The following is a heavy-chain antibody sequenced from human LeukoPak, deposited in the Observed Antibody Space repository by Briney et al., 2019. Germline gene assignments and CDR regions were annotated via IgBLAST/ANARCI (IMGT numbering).Heavy chain of an antibody. Sequence: ASVKVSCKASGYTFTSYGISWVRQAPGQGLEWMGWISTYNGNTNYAQMLQGRITMTTDTSTSTAYMELSRLRSDDTAVYYCARSIRPENWFDPWGQGTLVTVSS. CDR3: ARSIRPENWFDP. V-gene: IGHV1-18*01. D-gene: IGHD6-6*01. CDR2: ISTYNGNT. J-gene: IGHJ5*02. CDR1: GYTFTSYG.